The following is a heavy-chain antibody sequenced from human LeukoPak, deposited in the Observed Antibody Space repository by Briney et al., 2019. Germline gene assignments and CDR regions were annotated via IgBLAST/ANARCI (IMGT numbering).Heavy chain of an antibody. Sequence: SETLSLTCAVYGGSFSGYYWSWIRQPPGKGLEWIGEINHSGSTNYNPSLKSRVTISVDTSKNQFSLKLSSVTAADTAVYYCARGRQPWGGKGKFNWFDPWGQGTLVTVSS. CDR1: GGSFSGYY. D-gene: IGHD4-23*01. CDR3: ARGRQPWGGKGKFNWFDP. J-gene: IGHJ5*02. V-gene: IGHV4-34*01. CDR2: INHSGST.